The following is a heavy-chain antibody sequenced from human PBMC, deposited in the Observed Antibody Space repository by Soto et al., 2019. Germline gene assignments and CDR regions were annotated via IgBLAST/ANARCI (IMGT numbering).Heavy chain of an antibody. CDR3: ARHSKDSAVAGTVDY. CDR2: IYYSGST. V-gene: IGHV4-59*08. J-gene: IGHJ4*02. D-gene: IGHD6-19*01. Sequence: SETLSLTCTVSGGSISSYYWSWIRQPPGKGLEWIGYIYYSGSTNYNPSLKSRVTISVATSKNQFSLKLSSVTAADTAVYXCARHSKDSAVAGTVDYWGQGTLVTVSS. CDR1: GGSISSYY.